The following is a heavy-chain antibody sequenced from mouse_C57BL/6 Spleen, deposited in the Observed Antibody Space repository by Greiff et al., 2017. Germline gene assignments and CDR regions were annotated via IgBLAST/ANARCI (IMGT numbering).Heavy chain of an antibody. J-gene: IGHJ3*01. V-gene: IGHV1-61*01. CDR1: GYTFTSYW. D-gene: IGHD2-4*01. Sequence: QVQLQQPGAELVRPGSSVKLSCKASGYTFTSYWMDWVKQRPGQGLEWIGNIYPSDSETHYNQKFKDKATLTVDKSSSTAYMQLSSLTSEDSAVYYCARSHYDCDGFAYWGQGTLVTVSA. CDR2: IYPSDSET. CDR3: ARSHYDCDGFAY.